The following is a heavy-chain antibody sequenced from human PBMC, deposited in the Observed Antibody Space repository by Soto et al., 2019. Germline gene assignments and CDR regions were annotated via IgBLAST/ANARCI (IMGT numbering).Heavy chain of an antibody. CDR1: GYTFTSYD. CDR3: ARWPDGYYYYGMDV. CDR2: MKPNSGNT. J-gene: IGHJ6*02. V-gene: IGHV1-8*01. Sequence: QVQLVQSGAEVKKPGASVKVSCKASGYTFTSYDINWVRQATGQGLEWMGWMKPNSGNTGYGQKFQGRVTITRNTSISTAYMELSSLRSQDTAVYYCARWPDGYYYYGMDVWGQGTTVTVSS.